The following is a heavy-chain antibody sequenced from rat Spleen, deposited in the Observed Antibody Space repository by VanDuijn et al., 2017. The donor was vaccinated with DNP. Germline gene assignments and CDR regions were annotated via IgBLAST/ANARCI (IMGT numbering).Heavy chain of an antibody. CDR3: VILHFITDPFDY. CDR1: GFTFSDYY. Sequence: EVQLVESGGGLVQPGRSLKLSCAASGFTFSDYYMAWVRQAPTKGLEWVASISTGGGNTYYRDSVQGRFTISRDNAKNSQYLQVDSLRSEDTATYYCVILHFITDPFDYWGQGVMVTVSS. CDR2: ISTGGGNT. J-gene: IGHJ2*01. V-gene: IGHV5S13*01. D-gene: IGHD1-1*01.